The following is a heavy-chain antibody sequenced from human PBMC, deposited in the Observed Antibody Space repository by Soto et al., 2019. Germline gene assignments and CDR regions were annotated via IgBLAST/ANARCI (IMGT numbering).Heavy chain of an antibody. J-gene: IGHJ4*02. CDR2: MNPNSGNT. CDR3: ARVLLPYIPKHYGSATGPHVVFDY. V-gene: IGHV1-8*01. CDR1: GYTFTSYD. Sequence: ASVKVSCKASGYTFTSYDINWVRQATGQGLEWMGWMNPNSGNTGYAQKFQGRVTMTRNTSISTAYMELSSLRSEDTAVYYCARVLLPYIPKHYGSATGPHVVFDYWGQGTLVTVPQ. D-gene: IGHD3-22*01.